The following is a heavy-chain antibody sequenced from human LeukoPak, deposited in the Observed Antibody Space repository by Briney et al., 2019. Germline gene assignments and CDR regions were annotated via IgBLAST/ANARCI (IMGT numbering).Heavy chain of an antibody. CDR2: ISSSSTYI. J-gene: IGHJ3*02. Sequence: PGGSLRLSCAASGFTFSSNSMNWVRQAPGKGLEWVSSISSSSTYIYYADSVKGRFTISRDNAKNSLYLQMNSLRAEDTAVYYCARGRSGSYYAADYAFDIWGQGTMVTVSS. V-gene: IGHV3-21*01. CDR3: ARGRSGSYYAADYAFDI. CDR1: GFTFSSNS. D-gene: IGHD1-26*01.